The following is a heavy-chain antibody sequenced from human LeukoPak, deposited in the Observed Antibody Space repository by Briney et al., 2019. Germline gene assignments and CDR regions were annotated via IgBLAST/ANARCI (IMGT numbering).Heavy chain of an antibody. CDR2: IYHSGST. CDR3: ARGRNKGYGVTGIDY. V-gene: IGHV4-4*02. Sequence: SGTLSLTCAVSGASINSSNWWSWVRQSPGKGLEWIGEIYHSGSTNYNPSLKSRVTISVDTSKNQFSLKLSSVAAADTAVYYCARGRNKGYGVTGIDYWGQGTLVTVSS. J-gene: IGHJ4*02. D-gene: IGHD2-21*02. CDR1: GASINSSNW.